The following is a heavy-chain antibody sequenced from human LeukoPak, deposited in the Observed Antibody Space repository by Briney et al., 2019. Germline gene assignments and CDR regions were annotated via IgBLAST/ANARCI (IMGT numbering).Heavy chain of an antibody. V-gene: IGHV4-59*01. CDR3: ARWDLVSGWFDY. Sequence: SETLSLTCTVSGGSISSYYWTWIRQPPGKGLEWIGYIYYSGITNYNPSLKSRVTISVDTSKNQFSLKLSSVTAADTAVYYCARWDLVSGWFDYWGQGTLVTVSS. CDR1: GGSISSYY. J-gene: IGHJ4*02. CDR2: IYYSGIT. D-gene: IGHD6-19*01.